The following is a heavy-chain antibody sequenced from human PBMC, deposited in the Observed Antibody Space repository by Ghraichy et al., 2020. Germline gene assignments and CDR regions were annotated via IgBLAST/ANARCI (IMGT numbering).Heavy chain of an antibody. V-gene: IGHV7-4-1*01. J-gene: IGHJ6*02. CDR1: GYTFTSYA. CDR2: INTNTGNP. D-gene: IGHD3-9*01. Sequence: ASVKVSCKASGYTFTSYAMNWVRQAPGQGLEWMGWINTNTGNPTYAQGFTGRFVFSLDTSVSTAYLQICSLKAEDTAVYYCARELTGYLWTAYYYYYGMDVWGQGTTVTVSS. CDR3: ARELTGYLWTAYYYYYGMDV.